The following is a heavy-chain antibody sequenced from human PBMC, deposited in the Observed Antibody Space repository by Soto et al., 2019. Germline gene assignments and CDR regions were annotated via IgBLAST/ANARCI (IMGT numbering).Heavy chain of an antibody. D-gene: IGHD2-2*01. CDR3: ARHTRSPHFDF. V-gene: IGHV4-4*02. J-gene: IGHJ4*02. CDR1: GGSIRSSNW. Sequence: SETLSLTCVVSGGSIRSSNWWSCVRQPPGKGLEWIGEIYHSGNTNYKPSLKSRVTISVDKSKNQFSLKLSSVTAADTAVYYCARHTRSPHFDFWGQGTLVTVSS. CDR2: IYHSGNT.